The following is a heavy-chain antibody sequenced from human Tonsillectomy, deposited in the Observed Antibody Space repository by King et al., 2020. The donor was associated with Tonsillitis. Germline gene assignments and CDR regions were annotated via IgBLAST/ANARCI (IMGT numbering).Heavy chain of an antibody. V-gene: IGHV1-18*01. CDR2: ISAYSGNT. J-gene: IGHJ4*02. CDR1: GYTFSDYA. CDR3: ARLSIGLFGLIIIGDY. D-gene: IGHD3/OR15-3a*01. Sequence: QLVQSAAEVKKPGASVKVSCKASGYTFSDYAITWVRQAPGQGLERLGWISAYSGNTNYAQKFQGRVTMTTDTSTDTAYMELRSLRSDDTAVYYCARLSIGLFGLIIIGDYWGQGTLVTVSS.